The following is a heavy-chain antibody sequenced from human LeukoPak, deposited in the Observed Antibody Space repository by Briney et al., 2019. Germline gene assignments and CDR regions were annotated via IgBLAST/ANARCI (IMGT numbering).Heavy chain of an antibody. CDR1: GFTFRSFG. CDR2: ITASSGTT. V-gene: IGHV3-23*01. D-gene: IGHD6-19*01. Sequence: GGSLRLSCAASGFTFRSFGMTWGRQPPAKGLEWVSGITASSGTTYYADSVKDRFTISRDNSKNTLYLQMNSLRADDTAVYYCANAFRHNSGWYYQHWGQGTLVTVSS. J-gene: IGHJ1*01. CDR3: ANAFRHNSGWYYQH.